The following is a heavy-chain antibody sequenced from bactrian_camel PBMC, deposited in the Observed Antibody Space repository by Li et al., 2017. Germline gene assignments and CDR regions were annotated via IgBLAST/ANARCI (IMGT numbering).Heavy chain of an antibody. CDR1: ENIFSSYC. D-gene: IGHD4*01. Sequence: HVQLVESGGGSVQAGGSLRLSCVASENIFSSYCMAWFSQAPGKGLEWVSSIYSDGMQTYYADSAKGRFTISQDNAKNTVYLQMTSLKPEDTAMYYCAARAYCPDTATMTRPGLYEYWGQGTQVTVS. CDR2: IYSDGMQT. CDR3: AARAYCPDTATMTRPGLYEY. J-gene: IGHJ4*01. V-gene: IGHV3S6*01.